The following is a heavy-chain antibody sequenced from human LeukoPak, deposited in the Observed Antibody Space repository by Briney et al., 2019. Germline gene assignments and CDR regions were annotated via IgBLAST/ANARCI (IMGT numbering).Heavy chain of an antibody. V-gene: IGHV1-69*04. Sequence: ASVKVSCKASGGTLSSYTISWVRQAPGQGLEWMGRIIPILGIANYAQKFEGRVTITADKSTSTAYMELSSLRSEDTAVYYCAREISSSSWSVGWFDPWGQGTLVTVSP. CDR3: AREISSSSWSVGWFDP. J-gene: IGHJ5*02. D-gene: IGHD6-13*01. CDR1: GGTLSSYT. CDR2: IIPILGIA.